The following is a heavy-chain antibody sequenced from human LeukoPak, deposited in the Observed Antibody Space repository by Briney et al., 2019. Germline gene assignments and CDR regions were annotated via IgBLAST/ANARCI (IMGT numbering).Heavy chain of an antibody. CDR2: INWRGDRT. Sequence: GGSLRLSCAASGYTFDDYGMSWVRHVPGKGLEWASDINWRGDRTHYADSVKGRFTISRDNAKNSLYLQMNSLSVEDAALYYCTSDPPYFLAALATVPNWFDPWGQGTVVTVSS. D-gene: IGHD4-11*01. V-gene: IGHV3-20*04. CDR3: TSDPPYFLAALATVPNWFDP. CDR1: GYTFDDYG. J-gene: IGHJ5*02.